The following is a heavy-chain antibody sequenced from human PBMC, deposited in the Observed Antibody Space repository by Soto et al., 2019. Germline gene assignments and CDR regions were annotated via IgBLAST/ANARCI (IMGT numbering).Heavy chain of an antibody. J-gene: IGHJ4*02. V-gene: IGHV3-23*01. CDR1: GFTFSSYA. CDR2: ISGSGGST. D-gene: IGHD6-19*01. CDR3: AKIHSSGWSYFDY. Sequence: GGSLRLSCAASGFTFSSYAMSWVRQAPGKGLEWVSAISGSGGSTYYADSVKGRFTISRDNSKDTLYLQMNSLRAEETAVYYCAKIHSSGWSYFDYWGQGTLVTVSS.